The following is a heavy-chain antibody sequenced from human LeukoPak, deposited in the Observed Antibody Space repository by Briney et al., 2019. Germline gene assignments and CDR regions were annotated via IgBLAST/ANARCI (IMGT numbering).Heavy chain of an antibody. J-gene: IGHJ6*02. V-gene: IGHV3-21*01. CDR3: ARGGVAAAGDYYYYGMDV. CDR1: GFTFSSYE. D-gene: IGHD6-13*01. Sequence: PGGSLRLSCAASGFTFSSYEMNWVRQSPGKGLEWVSSISSSSSYIYYADSAKGRFTISRDNAKNSLYLQMNSLRAEDTAVYYCARGGVAAAGDYYYYGMDVWGQGTTVTVSS. CDR2: ISSSSSYI.